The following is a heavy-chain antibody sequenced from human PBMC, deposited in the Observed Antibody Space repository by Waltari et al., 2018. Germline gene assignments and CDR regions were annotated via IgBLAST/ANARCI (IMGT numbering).Heavy chain of an antibody. CDR2: VSGSGATP. Sequence: EVQLLESAGGSVQPGGGLRRSCAAPGFSFMGYAMCWVRQAPGEGLEWVASVSGSGATPFYADSVKGRFTIVRDNSKDTVYLQMNSLRVDDSAVYYCAKGSRGYTNYFFDYWGQGALVIVSS. CDR3: AKGSRGYTNYFFDY. CDR1: GFSFMGYA. J-gene: IGHJ4*02. D-gene: IGHD3-16*02. V-gene: IGHV3-23*01.